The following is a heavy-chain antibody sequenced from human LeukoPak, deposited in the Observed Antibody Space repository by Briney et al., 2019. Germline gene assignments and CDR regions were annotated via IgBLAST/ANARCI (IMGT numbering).Heavy chain of an antibody. CDR2: IYYSGST. D-gene: IGHD2-2*02. Sequence: PSETLSLTCTDSGGSISSSSYYWGWIRQPPGKGLEWIGSIYYSGSTYYNPSLKSRVTISVDTSKNQFSLKLSSVTAADTAVYYCARQWGVGYCSSTSCYTGAFDIWGQGTMVTVSS. CDR3: ARQWGVGYCSSTSCYTGAFDI. CDR1: GGSISSSSYY. V-gene: IGHV4-39*01. J-gene: IGHJ3*02.